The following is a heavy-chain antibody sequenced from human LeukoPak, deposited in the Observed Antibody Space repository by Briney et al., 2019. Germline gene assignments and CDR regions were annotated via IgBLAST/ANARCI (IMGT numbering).Heavy chain of an antibody. CDR2: ISSSSSTI. CDR3: ARDRGAYDY. J-gene: IGHJ4*02. Sequence: GGSPRLSCAASGFTFSSYSMNWVRQAPGKGLEWVSYISSSSSTIYYADSVKGRFTISRDNAKTSLYLQMNSLRAEDTAVYYCARDRGAYDYWGQGTLVTVSS. V-gene: IGHV3-48*01. D-gene: IGHD3-10*01. CDR1: GFTFSSYS.